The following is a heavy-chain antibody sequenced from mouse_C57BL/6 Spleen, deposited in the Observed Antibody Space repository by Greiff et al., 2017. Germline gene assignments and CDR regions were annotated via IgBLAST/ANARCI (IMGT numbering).Heavy chain of an antibody. V-gene: IGHV5-17*01. J-gene: IGHJ1*03. D-gene: IGHD1-1*01. CDR1: GFTFSDYG. CDR2: ISSGSSTI. CDR3: ARGLLRYLEKLYWYFDV. Sequence: DVMLVESGGGLVKPGGSLKLSCAASGFTFSDYGMHWVRQAPEKGLEWVAYISSGSSTIYYADTVKGRFTISRDNAKNTLFLQMTSLRSEDTAMYYWARGLLRYLEKLYWYFDVWGTGTTVTVSS.